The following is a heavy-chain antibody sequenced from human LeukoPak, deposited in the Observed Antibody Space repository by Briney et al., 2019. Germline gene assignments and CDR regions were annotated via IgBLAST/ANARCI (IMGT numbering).Heavy chain of an antibody. D-gene: IGHD6-6*01. CDR2: IKQDGTEK. Sequence: GSLRLSCAASGFTFSSYWMSWVRQAPGKGLEWVANIKQDGTEKYYVGSVKGRFTISRDNAKKSLYLQMSSLRAEDTAVYYCASDRSIYSSSSGFDYWGQGTLVTVSS. CDR1: GFTFSSYW. V-gene: IGHV3-7*03. J-gene: IGHJ4*02. CDR3: ASDRSIYSSSSGFDY.